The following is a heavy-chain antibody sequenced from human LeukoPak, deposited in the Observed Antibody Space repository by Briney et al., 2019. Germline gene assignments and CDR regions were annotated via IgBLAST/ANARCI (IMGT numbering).Heavy chain of an antibody. V-gene: IGHV1-24*01. D-gene: IGHD2-2*01. CDR1: GYTLTELS. J-gene: IGHJ4*02. CDR2: FDPEDGET. CDR3: ATLLRGYCSSTSCYVGYFDY. Sequence: ASVKVSCKVSGYTLTELSMHWVRQAPGKGLEWMGGFDPEDGETIYAQKFQGRVTMTEDTSTDTAYMELSSLRSEDTAVYYCATLLRGYCSSTSCYVGYFDYWGQGTLVTVSS.